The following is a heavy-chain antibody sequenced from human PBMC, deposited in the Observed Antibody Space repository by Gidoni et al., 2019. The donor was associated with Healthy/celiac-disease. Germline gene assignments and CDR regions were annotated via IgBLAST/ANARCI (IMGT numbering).Heavy chain of an antibody. V-gene: IGHV1-69*04. Sequence: QVQLVQSGAEVKKPGSSVKVSCKASGGTFSSYAISWVRQAPGQGLEWMGRIIPILGIANYAQKFQGRVTITADKSTSTAYMELSSLRSEDTAVYYCARAPLGIAAAGNHDAFDIWGQGTMVTVSS. CDR2: IIPILGIA. D-gene: IGHD6-13*01. CDR1: GGTFSSYA. CDR3: ARAPLGIAAAGNHDAFDI. J-gene: IGHJ3*02.